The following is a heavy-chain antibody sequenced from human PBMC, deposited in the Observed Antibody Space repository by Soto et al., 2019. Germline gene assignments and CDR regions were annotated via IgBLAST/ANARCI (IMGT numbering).Heavy chain of an antibody. J-gene: IGHJ4*02. CDR1: GFTFSSYA. CDR2: ISGSGGST. V-gene: IGHV3-23*01. Sequence: GESLKISCAASGFTFSSYAMSWVRQAPGKGLEWVSAISGSGGSTYYADSVKGRFTISRDNSKNTLYLQMNSLRAEDTAVYYCAKADTAMVTSSPSYYFDYWGQGTLVTVSS. CDR3: AKADTAMVTSSPSYYFDY. D-gene: IGHD5-18*01.